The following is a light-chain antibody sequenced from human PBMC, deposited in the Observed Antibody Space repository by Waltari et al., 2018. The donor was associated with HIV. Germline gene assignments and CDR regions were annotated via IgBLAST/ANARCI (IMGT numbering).Light chain of an antibody. CDR3: QQYYSVPLT. Sequence: DFAMTQSPASLAVSLGDTATITCRSSTTVLYSSNKKNHLAWYQRRPGQRPRLVLYWASTRESGVPDRFSGSGSGTNFTLTISRLQPEDVAVYYCQQYYSVPLTFGGGTTVEIK. CDR2: WAS. V-gene: IGKV4-1*01. J-gene: IGKJ4*01. CDR1: TTVLYSSNKKNH.